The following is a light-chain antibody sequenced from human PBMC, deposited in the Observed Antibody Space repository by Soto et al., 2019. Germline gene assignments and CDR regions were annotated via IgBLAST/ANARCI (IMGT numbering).Light chain of an antibody. V-gene: IGKV3-15*01. CDR3: QQYNDWPLT. J-gene: IGKJ4*01. CDR1: QSVNSN. Sequence: EKVMTQSPATLSVSPGERATLSCRASQSVNSNLAWYQQKPGQAPRLLIYGASTRATGIPARFSGSASGTEFTLTISSLQSEDFAVYYCQQYNDWPLTFGGGTKVEIK. CDR2: GAS.